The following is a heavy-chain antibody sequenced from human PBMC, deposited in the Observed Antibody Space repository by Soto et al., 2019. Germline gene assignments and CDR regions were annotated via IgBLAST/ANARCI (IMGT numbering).Heavy chain of an antibody. V-gene: IGHV1-3*01. J-gene: IGHJ4*02. CDR3: AWAYCGGDCYTFDY. CDR1: GYRFTSYA. D-gene: IGHD2-21*02. CDR2: INAGNGNT. Sequence: GASLRVSCKGSGYRFTSYAMNWVRQAPGQRLEWRGWINAGNGNTKYSQKFQGRVTITRDTSASTAYMELSSLRSEDTAVYYCAWAYCGGDCYTFDYWGQGTLVTVSS.